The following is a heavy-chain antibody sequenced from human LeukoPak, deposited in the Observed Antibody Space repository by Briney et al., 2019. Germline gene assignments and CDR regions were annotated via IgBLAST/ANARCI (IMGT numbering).Heavy chain of an antibody. CDR3: AKESTERGYSYGYPSDY. CDR2: ISYDGSNK. Sequence: GGSLRLSCAASGFTFSDYTMIWVRQIPGKGLEWVAVISYDGSNKYYADSVKGRFTISRDNSKNTLYLQMNSLRAEDTAVYYCAKESTERGYSYGYPSDYWGQGTLVTVSS. D-gene: IGHD5-18*01. CDR1: GFTFSDYT. V-gene: IGHV3-30*18. J-gene: IGHJ4*02.